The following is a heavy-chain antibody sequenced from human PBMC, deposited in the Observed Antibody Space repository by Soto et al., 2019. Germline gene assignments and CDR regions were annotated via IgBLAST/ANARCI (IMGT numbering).Heavy chain of an antibody. CDR1: GGSISSSSYY. Sequence: SETLSLTCTVSGGSISSSSYYWGWVRQPPGKGQEWIGSIYYSGSTYYNPSLKSQVTISVDTSKKQYSLKLSFLTAADMAVYYCASYGDYYMDVWGKGTTVTVSS. D-gene: IGHD4-17*01. CDR3: ASYGDYYMDV. V-gene: IGHV4-39*01. CDR2: IYYSGST. J-gene: IGHJ6*03.